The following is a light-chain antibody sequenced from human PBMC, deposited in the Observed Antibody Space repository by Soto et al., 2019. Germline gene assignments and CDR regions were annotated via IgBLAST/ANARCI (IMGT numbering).Light chain of an antibody. Sequence: DIQMTQSPSTLSASGGDRGTITCRASQSFSSGLAWYQQKPGKAPKLLIYDASSLESGVPSRFSGRGSGTEFTLTISSLQPDDFAAYYCLQYDTYSNTFGHGTKLEIK. CDR3: LQYDTYSNT. J-gene: IGKJ2*01. CDR2: DAS. CDR1: QSFSSG. V-gene: IGKV1-5*01.